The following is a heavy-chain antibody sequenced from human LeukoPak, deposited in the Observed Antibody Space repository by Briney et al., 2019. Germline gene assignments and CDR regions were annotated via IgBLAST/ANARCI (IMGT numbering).Heavy chain of an antibody. CDR2: ISGSGGST. D-gene: IGHD6-19*01. CDR1: GFTFSSYA. J-gene: IGHJ4*02. V-gene: IGHV3-23*01. Sequence: PGRSLRLSCAASGFTFSSYAMHWVRQAPGKGLEWVSAISGSGGSTYYAGSVKGRFTISRDNSKNTLYLQMNSLRAEDTAVYYCASRIAVAGTDYWGQGTLVTVSS. CDR3: ASRIAVAGTDY.